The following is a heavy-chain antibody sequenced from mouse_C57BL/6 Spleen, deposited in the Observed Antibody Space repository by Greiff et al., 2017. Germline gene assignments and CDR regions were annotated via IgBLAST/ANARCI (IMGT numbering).Heavy chain of an antibody. CDR1: GYTFTSYW. CDR2: INPSSGYT. CDR3: ARDYGSSYIDV. Sequence: VQLQQPGAELAKPGASVKLSCKASGYTFTSYWMHWVKQRPGQGLEWIGYINPSSGYTKYNQKFKDKATLTADKSSSTAYMQLSSLTYEDSAVXYCARDYGSSYIDVWGTGTTVTVSS. J-gene: IGHJ1*03. D-gene: IGHD1-1*01. V-gene: IGHV1-7*01.